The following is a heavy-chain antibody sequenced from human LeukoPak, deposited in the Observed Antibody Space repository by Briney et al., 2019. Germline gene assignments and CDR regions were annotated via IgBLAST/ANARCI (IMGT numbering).Heavy chain of an antibody. Sequence: QAGGSLRLSCAASGFTFSSYWMRWVRQAPGKGLVWVSRINSDGSSTSYADSVKGRFTISRDNAKNTLYLQMNSLRAEDTAVYYCARGGYGDYEDYFDYWGQGTLVTVSS. CDR1: GFTFSSYW. CDR2: INSDGSST. CDR3: ARGGYGDYEDYFDY. J-gene: IGHJ4*02. V-gene: IGHV3-74*01. D-gene: IGHD4-17*01.